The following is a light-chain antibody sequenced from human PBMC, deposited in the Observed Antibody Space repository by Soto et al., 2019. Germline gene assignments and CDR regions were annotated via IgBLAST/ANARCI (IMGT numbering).Light chain of an antibody. V-gene: IGLV6-57*03. CDR3: QSYDSSSWV. J-gene: IGLJ3*02. Sequence: NFMLTQPHSVSESPGKTVTISCTRSSGGIASSYVQWYQQRPGRAPTTVIYDDNQRPSGVPDRFSGSIDSSSNSASLTISGLNTEDEADYYCQSYDSSSWVFGGGTKLTVL. CDR1: SGGIASSY. CDR2: DDN.